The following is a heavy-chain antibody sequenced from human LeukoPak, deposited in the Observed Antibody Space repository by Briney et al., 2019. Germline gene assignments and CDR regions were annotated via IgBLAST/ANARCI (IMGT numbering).Heavy chain of an antibody. V-gene: IGHV4-39*01. Sequence: SETLSLTCTVSGGSISRNSYYWGWIRQPPGKGLEWIGSINYSGSTYYNPSLKSRVTVSLDTSKNQFSLKLSSVAAADTAVYYCARHPYLDYWGQGTLVTVSA. CDR1: GGSISRNSYY. CDR3: ARHPYLDY. CDR2: INYSGST. J-gene: IGHJ4*02.